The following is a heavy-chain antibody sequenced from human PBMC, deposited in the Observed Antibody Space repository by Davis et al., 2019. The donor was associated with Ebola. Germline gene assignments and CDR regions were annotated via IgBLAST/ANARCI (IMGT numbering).Heavy chain of an antibody. J-gene: IGHJ6*04. CDR2: TYYTSKWHN. CDR1: GDSVFGKNGA. Sequence: HSQTLSLTCAISGDSVFGKNGARNWIRQSPSRGLEWLGRTYYTSKWHNDYGESVKSRISINPDTSKNQLSLQLNSVTPEDTAVYYCAKGWLRTGIDVWGKGTTVTVSS. D-gene: IGHD6-19*01. CDR3: AKGWLRTGIDV. V-gene: IGHV6-1*01.